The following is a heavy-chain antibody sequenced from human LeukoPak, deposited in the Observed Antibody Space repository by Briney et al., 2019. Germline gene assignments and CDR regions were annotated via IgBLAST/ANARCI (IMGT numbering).Heavy chain of an antibody. CDR2: IYSGGST. J-gene: IGHJ4*02. D-gene: IGHD6-19*01. V-gene: IGHV3-53*01. CDR3: ARDGRDSSGWHKTFDY. CDR1: GFTVSSNY. Sequence: PGGSLRLSCAASGFTVSSNYMSWVRQAPGKGLEWVSVIYSGGSTYYADSVKGRFTISRDNSKNTLYLQMNSLRAEDTAVYYCARDGRDSSGWHKTFDYWGQGTLVTGSS.